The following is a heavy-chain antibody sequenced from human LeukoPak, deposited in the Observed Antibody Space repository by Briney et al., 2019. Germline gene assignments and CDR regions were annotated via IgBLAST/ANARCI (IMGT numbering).Heavy chain of an antibody. Sequence: ASVKVSCKASGYTFTGYYIHWVRQAPGQGLEWMGIIYPGGGSTSYAQKFQGRVTMTRDMSTSTVYMELSNLRSEDTAVYYCARDNDFDYWGQGTLVTVSS. CDR2: IYPGGGST. CDR3: ARDNDFDY. D-gene: IGHD2-8*01. V-gene: IGHV1-46*01. J-gene: IGHJ4*02. CDR1: GYTFTGYY.